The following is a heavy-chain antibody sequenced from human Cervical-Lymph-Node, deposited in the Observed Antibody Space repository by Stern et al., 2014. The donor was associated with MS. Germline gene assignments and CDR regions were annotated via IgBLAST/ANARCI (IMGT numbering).Heavy chain of an antibody. D-gene: IGHD6-6*01. J-gene: IGHJ2*01. V-gene: IGHV4-31*03. CDR2: SYYSGSI. Sequence: MQLVESGPGLVKPSQTLSLACSVSGGYITNGNYYWSWIRQHPGKGLEWIGYSYYSGSIYYNPSLKSRPIISVDTSKNQFSLKLSSVTAADTAVYYCARAVHYRSSYRFFDVWGRGTLVTVSS. CDR3: ARAVHYRSSYRFFDV. CDR1: GGYITNGNYY.